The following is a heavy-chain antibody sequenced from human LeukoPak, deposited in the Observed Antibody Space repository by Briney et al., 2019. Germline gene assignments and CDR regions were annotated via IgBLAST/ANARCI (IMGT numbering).Heavy chain of an antibody. CDR2: INPSGGST. J-gene: IGHJ5*02. Sequence: GASVKVSCKASGYTFTSYYMHWVRQAPGQGLEWMGIINPSGGSTSYAQKFQGRVTMTRDTSTSTVYMELSSPRSEDTAVYYCARPGYSSSWYVDWFDPWGQGTLVTVSS. CDR3: ARPGYSSSWYVDWFDP. V-gene: IGHV1-46*03. D-gene: IGHD6-13*01. CDR1: GYTFTSYY.